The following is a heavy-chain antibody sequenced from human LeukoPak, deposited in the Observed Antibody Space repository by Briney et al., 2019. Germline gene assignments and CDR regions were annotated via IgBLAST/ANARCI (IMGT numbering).Heavy chain of an antibody. Sequence: PGGSLRLSCAASGFTFSSYAMHWVRQAPGKGLEWVAVISYDGSNKYYADSVKGRFTISRDNSKNTLYLQMNSLRAEDTAVYYCAREGLVDYYGSGTYGRYFDYWGQGTLVTVSS. D-gene: IGHD3-10*01. CDR2: ISYDGSNK. CDR3: AREGLVDYYGSGTYGRYFDY. V-gene: IGHV3-30*04. CDR1: GFTFSSYA. J-gene: IGHJ4*02.